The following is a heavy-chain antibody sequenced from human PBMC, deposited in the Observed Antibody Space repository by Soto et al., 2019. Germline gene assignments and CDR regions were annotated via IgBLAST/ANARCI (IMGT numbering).Heavy chain of an antibody. Sequence: GGSRRLPCAASGFTFRSFTMNWVHPAPGKGLDWISTISRNSAYIYYTDTLTGRFTISRDNAKNSLHLQMNSLRAEDTAVYYCTRDASRDSSARGWFDPWGPGTLVAVSS. CDR3: TRDASRDSSARGWFDP. V-gene: IGHV3-21*01. D-gene: IGHD6-13*01. J-gene: IGHJ5*02. CDR1: GFTFRSFT. CDR2: ISRNSAYI.